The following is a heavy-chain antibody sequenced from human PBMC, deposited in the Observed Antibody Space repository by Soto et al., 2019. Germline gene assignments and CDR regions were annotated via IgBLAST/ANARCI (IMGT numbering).Heavy chain of an antibody. CDR3: ARTRGYSGYDSLDY. D-gene: IGHD5-12*01. CDR2: IWYDGSNK. V-gene: IGHV3-33*01. CDR1: GFTFSSYG. Sequence: GGSLRLSCAASGFTFSSYGMHWVRQAPGKGLEWVAVIWYDGSNKYYADSVKGRFTISRDNSKNTLYLQMNSLRAEDTAVYYCARTRGYSGYDSLDYWGQGTLVTVSS. J-gene: IGHJ4*02.